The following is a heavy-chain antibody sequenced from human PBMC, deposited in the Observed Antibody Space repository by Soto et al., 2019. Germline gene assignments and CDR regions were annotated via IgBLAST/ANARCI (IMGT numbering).Heavy chain of an antibody. J-gene: IGHJ4*02. Sequence: PGGSLRLSCAASGFTFSSYSMNWVRQAPGKGLEWVSSISSSSSYIYYADSVKGRFTISRDNAKNSLYLQMNSLRAEDTAVYYCARDALIGGSYYAFDYWGQGTLVTVSS. CDR1: GFTFSSYS. CDR3: ARDALIGGSYYAFDY. V-gene: IGHV3-21*01. CDR2: ISSSSSYI. D-gene: IGHD1-26*01.